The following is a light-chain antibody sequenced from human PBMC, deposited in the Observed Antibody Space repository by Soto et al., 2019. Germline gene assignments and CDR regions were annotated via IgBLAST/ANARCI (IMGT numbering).Light chain of an antibody. J-gene: IGLJ2*01. Sequence: QSALTQPASVSRSPGQSITISCTGTSSDVGGYNYVSWYQQHPGKAPKLMICEVSNRPSGVSNRFSGSKSGNTASLTISGLQAEDEADYYCSSYTSSSTLVVFGGGTKLTVL. CDR1: SSDVGGYNY. V-gene: IGLV2-14*01. CDR2: EVS. CDR3: SSYTSSSTLVV.